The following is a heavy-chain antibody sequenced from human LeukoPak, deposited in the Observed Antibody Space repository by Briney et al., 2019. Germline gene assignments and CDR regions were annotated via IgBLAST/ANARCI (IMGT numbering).Heavy chain of an antibody. CDR1: GFTFSSYG. J-gene: IGHJ4*02. CDR2: ISGSGGST. CDR3: AKDPLKYDILTGYYVNADY. D-gene: IGHD3-9*01. Sequence: GGSLRLSCAASGFTFSSYGMSWVRQAPGKGLEWVSAISGSGGSTYYADSVKGRFTISRDNSKNTLYLQMNSLRAEDTAVYYCAKDPLKYDILTGYYVNADYWGQGTLVTVSS. V-gene: IGHV3-23*01.